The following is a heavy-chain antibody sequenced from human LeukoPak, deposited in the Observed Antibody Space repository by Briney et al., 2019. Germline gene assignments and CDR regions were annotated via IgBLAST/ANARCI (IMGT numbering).Heavy chain of an antibody. D-gene: IGHD5-24*01. CDR3: ARTWGVEMATISTIDY. CDR1: GYTFTGYF. J-gene: IGHJ4*02. CDR2: INPNSGVT. Sequence: ASVKVSCKASGYTFTGYFMHWVRQAPGQGLEWLGWINPNSGVTNYAQKFQGRVTMARDTSISTAYMELSRLRSDDTAVYYCARTWGVEMATISTIDYWGQGALVTVSS. V-gene: IGHV1-2*02.